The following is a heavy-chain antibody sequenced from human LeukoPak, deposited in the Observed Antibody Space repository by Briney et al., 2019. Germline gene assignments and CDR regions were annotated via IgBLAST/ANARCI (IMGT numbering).Heavy chain of an antibody. J-gene: IGHJ5*02. V-gene: IGHV3-74*01. D-gene: IGHD4-17*01. CDR3: ARDPMVGDYNP. CDR2: INSDGSST. Sequence: PGGSLRLSCAASGFTFSSYWMHWVRQALGKGLVWVSRINSDGSSTSYADSVKGRFTISRDNAKNTLYLQMNSLRAEDTAVYYCARDPMVGDYNPWGQGTLVTVSS. CDR1: GFTFSSYW.